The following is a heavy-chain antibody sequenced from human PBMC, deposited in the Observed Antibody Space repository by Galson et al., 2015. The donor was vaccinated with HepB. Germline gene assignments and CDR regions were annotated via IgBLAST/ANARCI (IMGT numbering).Heavy chain of an antibody. J-gene: IGHJ4*02. Sequence: SLRLSCAASGFTFSDYYMSWIRQAPGKGLEWVSYISSSGSTIYYADSVKGRFTISRDNAKNSLYLQMNSLRAEDTAVYYCARDGYCSSTSCYFDYWGQGTLVTVSS. V-gene: IGHV3-11*01. D-gene: IGHD2-2*03. CDR3: ARDGYCSSTSCYFDY. CDR2: ISSSGSTI. CDR1: GFTFSDYY.